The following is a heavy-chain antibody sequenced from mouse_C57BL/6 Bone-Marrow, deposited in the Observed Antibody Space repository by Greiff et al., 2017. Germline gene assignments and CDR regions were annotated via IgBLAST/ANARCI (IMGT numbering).Heavy chain of an antibody. V-gene: IGHV5-4*01. CDR2: ISDGGSYT. CDR3: ARDGRLPAWFAY. D-gene: IGHD2-4*01. Sequence: EVKVVESGGGLVKPGGSLKLSCAASGFTFSSYAMSWVRQTPEKRLEWVATISDGGSYTYYPENVKGRFTISRDNAKNNLYLHMSHLKSEDTAMYYCARDGRLPAWFAYWGQGTLVTVSA. CDR1: GFTFSSYA. J-gene: IGHJ3*01.